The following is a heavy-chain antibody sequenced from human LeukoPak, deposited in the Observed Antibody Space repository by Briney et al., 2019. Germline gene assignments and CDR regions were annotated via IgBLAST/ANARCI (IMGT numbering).Heavy chain of an antibody. CDR2: IYYSKNT. J-gene: IGHJ4*02. CDR1: GGSISSSSAY. CDR3: VSPRGFSYGYFDY. V-gene: IGHV4-39*01. D-gene: IGHD5-18*01. Sequence: PSGTLSLTCTVSGGSISSSSAYWGWIRQPPGKGLEWIGSIYYSKNTYYNPSLKGRVTISADTSKNQFSLTLGSVSATDTAVYYCVSPRGFSYGYFDYWGQGTLVTVSS.